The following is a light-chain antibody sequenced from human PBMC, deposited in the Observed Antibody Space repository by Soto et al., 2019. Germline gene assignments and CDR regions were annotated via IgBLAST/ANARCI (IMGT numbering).Light chain of an antibody. J-gene: IGKJ1*01. CDR3: QRYGSLTGT. Sequence: EIVLTQSPATLSLSPGERATLSCGASQSVSSSFFAWYQQKPGLAPRLLIYASSNRATGIPDRFSASGSGTDFTLTISRLDPEDFAVYYCQRYGSLTGTFGHGTKVEIK. CDR2: ASS. CDR1: QSVSSSF. V-gene: IGKV3D-20*01.